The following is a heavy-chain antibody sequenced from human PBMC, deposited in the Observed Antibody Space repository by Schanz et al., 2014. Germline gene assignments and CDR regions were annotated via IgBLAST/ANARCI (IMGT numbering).Heavy chain of an antibody. V-gene: IGHV3-7*01. J-gene: IGHJ4*02. CDR3: ARDKGGYYPFDY. CDR1: RLNFNNAW. D-gene: IGHD3-3*01. Sequence: EVQLEESGGGLVKPGGSLKLSCAASRLNFNNAWMHWVRQAPGKGLEWVANIKQDEGERSYVDSVKGRFTISRDNAKNSLYLQMNSLRAEDTAVYYCARDKGGYYPFDYWGQGTMVTVSS. CDR2: IKQDEGER.